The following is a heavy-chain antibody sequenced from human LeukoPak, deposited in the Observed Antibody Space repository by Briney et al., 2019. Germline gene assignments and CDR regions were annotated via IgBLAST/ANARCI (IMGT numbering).Heavy chain of an antibody. CDR1: GFTFTNAW. Sequence: GXSLRLSCAASGFTFTNAWMTWVRQAPGKGLEWVGRIKSKGDGETTDYTAPVKGRFTMSRDDSKATLYLQMNSLAAEDTAVYYCTTDLGLTMIRGVIVYWGQGALVTVSS. CDR3: TTDLGLTMIRGVIVY. J-gene: IGHJ4*02. D-gene: IGHD3-10*01. CDR2: IKSKGDGETT. V-gene: IGHV3-15*01.